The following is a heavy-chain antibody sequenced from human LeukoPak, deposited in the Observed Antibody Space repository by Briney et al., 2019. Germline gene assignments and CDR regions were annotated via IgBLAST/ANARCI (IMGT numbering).Heavy chain of an antibody. CDR2: INHSGST. CDR3: AILAYSSSLGPFDY. J-gene: IGHJ4*02. CDR1: GGSFSGYY. V-gene: IGHV4-34*01. Sequence: SETLSLTCAVYGGSFSGYYWSWIRQPPGKGLEWIGEINHSGSTNYNPSLKSRVTISVDTSKNQFSLKLSSVTAADTAVYYCAILAYSSSLGPFDYWGQGTLVTVSS. D-gene: IGHD6-13*01.